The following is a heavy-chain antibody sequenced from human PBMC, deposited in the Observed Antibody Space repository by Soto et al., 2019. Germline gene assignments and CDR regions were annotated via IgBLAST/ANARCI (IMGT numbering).Heavy chain of an antibody. CDR1: GFSLSTTGVG. CDR2: IYWHDDK. Sequence: QITLKESGPTLVKPTQTLTLTCTFSGFSLSTTGVGVSWIRQPPGKALEWLALIYWHDDKRYSPSLKSRLTITKDPSKNQVVLTTTNMDPVDAATYYCAHRGGAAVGLYYFDYWGQGALVTVSS. V-gene: IGHV2-5*01. CDR3: AHRGGAAVGLYYFDY. D-gene: IGHD6-13*01. J-gene: IGHJ4*02.